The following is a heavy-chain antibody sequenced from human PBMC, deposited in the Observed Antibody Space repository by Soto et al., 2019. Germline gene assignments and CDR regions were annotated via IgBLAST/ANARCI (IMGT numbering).Heavy chain of an antibody. CDR3: ARDTYYYDSSGFVA. D-gene: IGHD3-22*01. CDR2: IWYDGSNK. V-gene: IGHV3-33*01. Sequence: GGSLRLSCAASGFTFSSYGMHWVRQAPGKGLEWVAVIWYDGSNKYYADSVKGRFTISRDNSKNTLYLQMNSLRAEDTAAYYCARDTYYYDSSGFVAWGQGTLVTVSS. J-gene: IGHJ5*02. CDR1: GFTFSSYG.